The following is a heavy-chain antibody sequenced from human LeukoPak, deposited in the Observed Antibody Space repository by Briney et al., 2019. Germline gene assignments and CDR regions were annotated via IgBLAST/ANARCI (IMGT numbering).Heavy chain of an antibody. CDR1: GYTFTGYY. D-gene: IGHD1-14*01. J-gene: IGHJ3*02. CDR3: ARFPRTGAFDI. Sequence: SVKVSCKASGYTFTGYYMHWVRQAPGQGLEWMGGIIPIFGTANYAQKFQGRVTITTDESTSTAYMELSSLRSEDTAVYYCARFPRTGAFDIWGQGTMVTVSS. V-gene: IGHV1-69*05. CDR2: IIPIFGTA.